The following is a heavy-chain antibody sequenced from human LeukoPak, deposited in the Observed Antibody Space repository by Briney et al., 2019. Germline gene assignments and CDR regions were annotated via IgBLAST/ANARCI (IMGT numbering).Heavy chain of an antibody. J-gene: IGHJ3*02. D-gene: IGHD3-10*01. CDR1: GGSISSSSYY. CDR3: AREENITMVRGVGPRGGAFDI. V-gene: IGHV4-39*07. Sequence: PSETLSLTCTVSGGSISSSSYYWGWIRQPPGKGLEWIGSIYYSGSTYYNPSLKSRVTISVDTSKNQFSLKLSSVTAADTAVYYCAREENITMVRGVGPRGGAFDIWGQGTMVTVSS. CDR2: IYYSGST.